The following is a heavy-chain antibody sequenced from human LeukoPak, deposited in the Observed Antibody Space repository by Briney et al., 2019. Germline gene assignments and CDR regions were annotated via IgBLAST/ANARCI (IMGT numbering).Heavy chain of an antibody. D-gene: IGHD3-22*01. CDR3: ARKRAYYYDSSGYRSAWFDP. J-gene: IGHJ5*02. Sequence: PSETLSLTCAVYGGSLSGSYWSWIRQPPGKGLEWIGEINHSGSTNYNPSLKSRVTISVDTSKNQFSLKLSSVTAADTAVYYCARKRAYYYDSSGYRSAWFDPWGQGTLVTVSS. V-gene: IGHV4-34*01. CDR1: GGSLSGSY. CDR2: INHSGST.